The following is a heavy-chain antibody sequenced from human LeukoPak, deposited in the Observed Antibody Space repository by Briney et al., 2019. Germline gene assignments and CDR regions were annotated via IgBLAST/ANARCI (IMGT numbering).Heavy chain of an antibody. Sequence: ASVKVSCKASGYTFTSYAMHWVRQAPGQRLEWMGWINAGNGKTKYSQEIQGRVTITRDTSASTAYMELSSLRSEDTAMYYCARDYCSGTSCSVFDYWGQGTLVTVSS. CDR2: INAGNGKT. V-gene: IGHV1-3*01. CDR1: GYTFTSYA. J-gene: IGHJ4*02. CDR3: ARDYCSGTSCSVFDY. D-gene: IGHD2-2*01.